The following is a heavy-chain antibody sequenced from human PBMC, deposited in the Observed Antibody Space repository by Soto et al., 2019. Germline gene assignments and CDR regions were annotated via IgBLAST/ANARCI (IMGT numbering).Heavy chain of an antibody. CDR1: GGSISSSSYY. J-gene: IGHJ5*02. V-gene: IGHV4-39*01. CDR3: ARQFVDYYGSGSYYSNWFDP. D-gene: IGHD3-10*01. CDR2: IYYSGST. Sequence: SETLSLTCTVSGGSISSSSYYWGWIRQPPGKGLEWIGSIYYSGSTYYNPSLKSRVTISVDTSKNQFSLKLSSVTAADTAVYYCARQFVDYYGSGSYYSNWFDPWDQGTLVTVSS.